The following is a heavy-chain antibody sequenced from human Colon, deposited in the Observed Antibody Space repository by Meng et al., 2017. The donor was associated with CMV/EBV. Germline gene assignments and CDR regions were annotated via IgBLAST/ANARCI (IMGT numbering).Heavy chain of an antibody. CDR3: IKEDWYFDF. CDR2: IYPQNGGT. J-gene: IGHJ4*02. CDR1: GYTFTAKH. D-gene: IGHD2-21*01. Sequence: QVHMIQSGTEVTKPGASVKVSRKTSGYTFTAKHLHWVRHAPGQGLEWMGWIYPQNGGTYFAQKFQGRVTMTSDTSISTAYMELSSLTSDDTAIYYCIKEDWYFDFWGQGTLVTVSS. V-gene: IGHV1-2*02.